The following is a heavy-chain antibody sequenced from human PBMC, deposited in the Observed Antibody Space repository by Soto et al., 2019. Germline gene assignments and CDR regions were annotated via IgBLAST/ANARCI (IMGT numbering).Heavy chain of an antibody. CDR3: ARHNSQWQNCFDP. CDR2: ISGYDGNT. J-gene: IGHJ5*02. CDR1: GYTFTSYG. Sequence: QVQLVQSGAEVKKPGASVKVSCKASGYTFTSYGISWVRQAPGQGLEWVGWISGYDGNTDYAHKFRGRVTMPTDTSTTKPYMDLRSLRSDDPTVYYCARHNSQWQNCFDPTGQGTPVTVST. V-gene: IGHV1-18*01. D-gene: IGHD1-1*01.